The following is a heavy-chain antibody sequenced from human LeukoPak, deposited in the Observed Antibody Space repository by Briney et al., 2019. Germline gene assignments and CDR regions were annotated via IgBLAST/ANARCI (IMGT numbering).Heavy chain of an antibody. CDR3: ARWYSSSTGDRFDS. CDR2: IYYSGST. D-gene: IGHD6-19*01. Sequence: PSETLSLTCTVSGGSISSYYWSWIRQPPGKGLEWIGYIYYSGSTNYNPSLKSRVTISVDTSKNQFSLKLSSVTAADTAVYYCARWYSSSTGDRFDSWGQGTQVTVSS. V-gene: IGHV4-59*01. CDR1: GGSISSYY. J-gene: IGHJ4*02.